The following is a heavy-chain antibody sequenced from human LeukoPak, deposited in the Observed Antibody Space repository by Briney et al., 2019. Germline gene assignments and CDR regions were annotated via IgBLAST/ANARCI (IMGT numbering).Heavy chain of an antibody. CDR3: ARVRTNTYGFDY. J-gene: IGHJ4*02. D-gene: IGHD5-18*01. CDR2: INSDGSST. V-gene: IGHV3-74*01. CDR1: GFTFSYYW. Sequence: GGSLRLSCAASGFTFSYYWMHWVRQAPGKGLVWVSHINSDGSSTSYADSVKGRFTISRDNAKNTLYLQMNSLRAEDTAVHYCARVRTNTYGFDYWGQGTLVTVSS.